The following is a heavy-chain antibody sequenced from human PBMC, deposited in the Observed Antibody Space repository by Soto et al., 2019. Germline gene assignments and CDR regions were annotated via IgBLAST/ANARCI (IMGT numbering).Heavy chain of an antibody. Sequence: EVQLLDSGGGLVQPGGSLRLSCAASGFTFSNYAMSWVRQAPGKGLEWVSGVGGSGDSTYYADSVKGRFTISRDNSKDTLYLQMNSLRAEDTAVYYCAKSPLGYCSGGSCYTPHYFDYVGQGTLVTVSS. J-gene: IGHJ4*02. CDR1: GFTFSNYA. CDR3: AKSPLGYCSGGSCYTPHYFDY. V-gene: IGHV3-23*01. D-gene: IGHD2-15*01. CDR2: VGGSGDST.